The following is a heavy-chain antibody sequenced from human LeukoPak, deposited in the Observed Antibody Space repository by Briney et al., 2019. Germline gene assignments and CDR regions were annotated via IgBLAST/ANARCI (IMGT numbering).Heavy chain of an antibody. CDR2: IKQDGSEK. Sequence: GGSLRLSCAASGFTFSSYWMSWARQAPGKGLEWVANIKQDGSEKYYVDSVKGRFTISRDNAKNSLYLQMNSLRAEDTAVYYCARAGYYLPFDYWGQGTLVTVSS. V-gene: IGHV3-7*01. CDR3: ARAGYYLPFDY. CDR1: GFTFSSYW. J-gene: IGHJ4*02. D-gene: IGHD3-22*01.